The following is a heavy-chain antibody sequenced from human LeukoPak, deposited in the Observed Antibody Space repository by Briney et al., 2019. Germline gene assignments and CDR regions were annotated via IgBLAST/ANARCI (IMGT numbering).Heavy chain of an antibody. CDR2: INPNSGGT. CDR1: GYTFTGYY. V-gene: IGHV1-2*06. Sequence: GASVKVSCKASGYTFTGYYMHWVRQAPGQGLDWMGRINPNSGGTNYAQKFQGRVTMTRDTSISTAYMELSRLRSDDTAVYYCARGRAFRDSSGYKEGFTDYWGQGTLVTVSS. D-gene: IGHD3-22*01. J-gene: IGHJ4*02. CDR3: ARGRAFRDSSGYKEGFTDY.